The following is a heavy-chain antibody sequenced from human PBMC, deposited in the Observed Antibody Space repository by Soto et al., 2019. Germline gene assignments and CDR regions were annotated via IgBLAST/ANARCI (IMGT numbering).Heavy chain of an antibody. CDR2: ISANNDHT. Sequence: SVKVSCKASGYTLNTYGITWVRQAPGQGLEWMGWISANNDHTNYPQKLQGRVTMTTDTSTSTAYMELRSLTSDDTAVYYCARASGSSYWFDPWGQGTLVTVSS. V-gene: IGHV1-18*01. CDR1: GYTLNTYG. D-gene: IGHD1-26*01. CDR3: ARASGSSYWFDP. J-gene: IGHJ5*02.